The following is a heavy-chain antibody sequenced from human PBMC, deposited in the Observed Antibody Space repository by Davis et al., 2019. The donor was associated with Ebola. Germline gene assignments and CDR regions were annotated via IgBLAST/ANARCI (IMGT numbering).Heavy chain of an antibody. CDR3: AREEEELELHY. J-gene: IGHJ4*02. CDR2: INPHNGNT. D-gene: IGHD1-7*01. Sequence: ASVKVSCKASGYTFTNYGITWVRQAPGQGLEWMGWINPHNGNTNYAQNVQGRVTMTTDTSTSTAYMEVGSLRSDDTAVYYCAREEEELELHYWGQGTLVTVSS. V-gene: IGHV1-18*04. CDR1: GYTFTNYG.